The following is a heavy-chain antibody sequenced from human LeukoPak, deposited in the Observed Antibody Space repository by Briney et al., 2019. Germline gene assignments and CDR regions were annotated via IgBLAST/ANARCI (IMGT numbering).Heavy chain of an antibody. Sequence: GGSLRLSCAASGFTFDDYTMHWVRQAPGKGLEWVSLISWDGGSTGYADSVKGRFTISRDNARNSLYLQMNSLGAEDTALYFCARRRVTVVRGVDITSYYFDYWGQGTLVTVSS. CDR3: ARRRVTVVRGVDITSYYFDY. CDR2: ISWDGGST. J-gene: IGHJ4*02. D-gene: IGHD3-10*01. CDR1: GFTFDDYT. V-gene: IGHV3-20*04.